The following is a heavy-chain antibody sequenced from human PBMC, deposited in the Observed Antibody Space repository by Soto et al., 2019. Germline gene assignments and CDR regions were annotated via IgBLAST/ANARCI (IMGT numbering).Heavy chain of an antibody. Sequence: GGSLRLACAASGLAFSDYHMTWIRQAPGNGLEWVSYISSGSTDTNYAASVKGRFIISRDNAKNSLYLQMNSLRAEDTAIYYCARDIPSYDSSGFRYWYFDLWRRGTLVTVSS. CDR3: ARDIPSYDSSGFRYWYFDL. CDR2: ISSGSTDT. J-gene: IGHJ2*01. V-gene: IGHV3-11*06. CDR1: GLAFSDYH. D-gene: IGHD3-22*01.